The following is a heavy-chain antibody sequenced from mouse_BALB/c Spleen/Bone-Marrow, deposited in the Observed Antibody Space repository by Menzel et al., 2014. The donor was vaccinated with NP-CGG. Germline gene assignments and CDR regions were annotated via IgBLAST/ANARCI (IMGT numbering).Heavy chain of an antibody. CDR1: GYPFIGHY. D-gene: IGHD1-1*01. CDR2: INPYNGLF. V-gene: IGHV1-31*01. Sequence: EVKLQESGPVLVKPGASGKISCEASGYPFIGHYIHWVKQSHVKSLEWIGRINPYNGLFIYNQNFKEKATLTVDKSSDTAYMELHSLTSEDSAVYYCARSGNYYGGTCYAMDYWGRGTSVTVSS. CDR3: ARSGNYYGGTCYAMDY. J-gene: IGHJ4*01.